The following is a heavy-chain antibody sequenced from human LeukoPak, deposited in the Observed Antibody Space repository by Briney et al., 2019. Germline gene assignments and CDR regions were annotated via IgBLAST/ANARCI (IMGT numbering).Heavy chain of an antibody. V-gene: IGHV4-59*08. Sequence: SETLSLTCTVSGGSITSYYWSWIRQPPGKGLEWIGYIYYSGSTNYNPSLKSRVTVSVDTSKSQFSLRLTSVTAADTAVYYCARHADYGGYLDYWGQGTLFTVSS. D-gene: IGHD4-23*01. CDR3: ARHADYGGYLDY. CDR2: IYYSGST. CDR1: GGSITSYY. J-gene: IGHJ4*02.